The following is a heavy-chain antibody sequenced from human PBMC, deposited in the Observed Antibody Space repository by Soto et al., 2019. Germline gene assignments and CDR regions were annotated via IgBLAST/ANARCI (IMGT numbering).Heavy chain of an antibody. CDR2: IYYSGST. D-gene: IGHD3-10*01. CDR3: ARDFGPRFDSGMDV. V-gene: IGHV4-59*01. J-gene: IGHJ6*02. CDR1: GGSISSYY. Sequence: PSETLWVTITVSGGSISSYYWSWILQPPGKGLEWIGYIYYSGSTNYNPSLKGRVTISVDTSKNQFSLKLSSVTAADTAVYYCARDFGPRFDSGMDVWGQGTTVTVSS.